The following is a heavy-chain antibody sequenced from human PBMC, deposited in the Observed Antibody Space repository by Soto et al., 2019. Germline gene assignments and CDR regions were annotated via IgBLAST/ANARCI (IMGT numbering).Heavy chain of an antibody. CDR2: IYWDDDK. CDR3: AHSRYSRSSFDY. J-gene: IGHJ4*02. CDR1: GFSLTSNDVG. V-gene: IGHV2-5*02. Sequence: QITLKESGPTLVKPTQTLTLTCTFSGFSLTSNDVGVGWIRQPPGKALQGLALIYWDDDKRYSPSLKSRLTITKDTSKNQVVLRMTNMDPVDTATYYCAHSRYSRSSFDYWGQGTLVTVSS. D-gene: IGHD6-6*01.